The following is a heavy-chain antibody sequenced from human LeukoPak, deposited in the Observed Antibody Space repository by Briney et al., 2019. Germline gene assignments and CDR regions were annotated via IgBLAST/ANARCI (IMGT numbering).Heavy chain of an antibody. CDR3: ASKRGYSYGLDY. CDR2: IIPIFGTA. J-gene: IGHJ4*02. D-gene: IGHD5-18*01. Sequence: SVKVSCTASGGTFSSYAISWVRQAPGQGLEWMGGIIPIFGTANYAQKFQGRVTITADESTSTGYMELSSLRSEDTAVYYCASKRGYSYGLDYWGQGTLVTVSS. V-gene: IGHV1-69*13. CDR1: GGTFSSYA.